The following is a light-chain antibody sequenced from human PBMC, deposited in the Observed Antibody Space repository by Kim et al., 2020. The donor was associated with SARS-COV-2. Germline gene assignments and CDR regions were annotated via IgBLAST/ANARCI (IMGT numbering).Light chain of an antibody. V-gene: IGLV1-47*01. CDR3: AVWDDSLSGWV. CDR1: SSTNAKNS. J-gene: IGLJ3*02. Sequence: GQSVTIACPGSSSTNAKNSVCWYQQLPRTAPKLLIYANNRRPSGVPDRFSATKSGTSASLATSGLRSEDEADYYCAVWDDSLSGWVFGGGTQLTVL. CDR2: ANN.